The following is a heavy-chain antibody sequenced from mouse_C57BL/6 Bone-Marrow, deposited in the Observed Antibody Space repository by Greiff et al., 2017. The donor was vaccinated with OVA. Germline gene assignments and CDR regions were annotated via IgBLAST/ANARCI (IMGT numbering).Heavy chain of an antibody. D-gene: IGHD2-3*01. V-gene: IGHV1-81*01. CDR3: ARRGRNYDGYYFAY. Sequence: VQLQQSGAELARPGASVKLSCKASGYTFTSYGISWVKQRTGQGLEWIGEIYPRSGNTYYNEKFKGKATLTADKSSSTAYMELRSLTSEDSAIYFCARRGRNYDGYYFAYWGQGTLVTVSA. CDR1: GYTFTSYG. J-gene: IGHJ3*01. CDR2: IYPRSGNT.